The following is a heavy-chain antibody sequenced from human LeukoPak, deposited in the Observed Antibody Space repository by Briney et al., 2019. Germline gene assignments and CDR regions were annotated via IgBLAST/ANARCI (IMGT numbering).Heavy chain of an antibody. Sequence: GGSLRLSCAASGFTLSSYGMHWVRQAPGKGLEWVAVIWYDGSNKYYADSVKGRFTISRDNSKNTLYLQMNSLRAEDTAVYYCARGEEMATIEMLVSYGMHVSGQGTTVTVSS. CDR2: IWYDGSNK. CDR3: ARGEEMATIEMLVSYGMHV. D-gene: IGHD5-24*01. CDR1: GFTLSSYG. V-gene: IGHV3-33*01. J-gene: IGHJ6*02.